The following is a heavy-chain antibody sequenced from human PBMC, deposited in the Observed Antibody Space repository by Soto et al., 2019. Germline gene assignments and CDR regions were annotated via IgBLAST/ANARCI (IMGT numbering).Heavy chain of an antibody. CDR2: TYNSVST. CDR1: GGSISRGGYY. J-gene: IGHJ4*02. V-gene: IGHV4-30-4*08. CDR3: ARVQHPAYFDN. Sequence: SETLSLTCTVSGGSISRGGYYWSWIRQNPGKGLEWIGYTYNSVSTYYNPSLKSRITINPDTSKNQFSLHLSSVTPEDTAVYYCARVQHPAYFDNWGQGTLVTVSS.